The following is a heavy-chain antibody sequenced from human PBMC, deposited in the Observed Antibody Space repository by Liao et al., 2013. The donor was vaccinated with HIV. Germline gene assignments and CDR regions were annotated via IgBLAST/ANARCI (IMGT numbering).Heavy chain of an antibody. J-gene: IGHJ4*02. CDR3: ARETTVTIFGSGNPLLLYY. CDR2: IYTSGST. V-gene: IGHV4-4*07. Sequence: QVQLQESGPGLVKPSETLSLTCTVSGGSISSYYWSWIRQPAGKGLEWIGRIYTSGSTNYNPSLKSRVTLSVDTSKNQFSLKLSSVTAADTAIYYCARETTVTIFGSGNPLLLYYWGRGNPRSPSPQ. CDR1: GGSISSYY. D-gene: IGHD3-3*01.